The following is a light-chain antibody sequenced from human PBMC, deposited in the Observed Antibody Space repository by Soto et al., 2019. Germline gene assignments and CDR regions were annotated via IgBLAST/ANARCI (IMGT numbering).Light chain of an antibody. Sequence: SFMASEIVSSHLAWYQQKPGQAPRLLIYDSSTRATGIPARFSGSGSGTDFTLTISRLEPEDFAVYYCQQYGSSPWTFGQGTKVDI. CDR3: QQYGSSPWT. V-gene: IGKV3-20*01. CDR1: EIVSSH. J-gene: IGKJ1*01. CDR2: DSS.